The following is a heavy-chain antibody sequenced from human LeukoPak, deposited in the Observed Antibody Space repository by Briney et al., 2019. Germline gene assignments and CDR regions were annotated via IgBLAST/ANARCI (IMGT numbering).Heavy chain of an antibody. CDR1: GYTLTESS. D-gene: IGHD1-26*01. CDR3: ATDPVGYYYYGMDV. V-gene: IGHV1-24*01. J-gene: IGHJ6*02. Sequence: GASVKVSCKVSGYTLTESSMHWVRQAPGKGLEWMGGFDPEDGETIYAQKFQGRVTMTEDTSTDTAYMELSSLRSEDTAVYYCATDPVGYYYYGMDVWGQGTTVTVSS. CDR2: FDPEDGET.